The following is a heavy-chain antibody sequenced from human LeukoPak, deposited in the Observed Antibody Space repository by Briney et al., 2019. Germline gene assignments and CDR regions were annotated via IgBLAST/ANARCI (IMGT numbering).Heavy chain of an antibody. D-gene: IGHD1-26*01. Sequence: GGSLRLSCAASGFTFSSYNMNWVRQAPGKGLEWVSYISTSSGTISYADSVKGRFTISRDNAKNSLYLQMNSLRDEDTAVYFCARERPVGATPFDFWGQGTLVTVSS. J-gene: IGHJ4*02. CDR2: ISTSSGTI. V-gene: IGHV3-48*02. CDR3: ARERPVGATPFDF. CDR1: GFTFSSYN.